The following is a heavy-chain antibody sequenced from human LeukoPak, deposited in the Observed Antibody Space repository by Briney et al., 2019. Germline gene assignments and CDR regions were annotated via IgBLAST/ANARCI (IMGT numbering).Heavy chain of an antibody. CDR2: IYTSGST. J-gene: IGHJ4*02. D-gene: IGHD3-10*01. CDR3: VLHMVRGVIDY. V-gene: IGHV4-61*02. CDR1: GGSISSGSYY. Sequence: SQTLSLTCTVSGGSISSGSYYWSWIRQPAGKGLEWIGRIYTSGSTNYNPSLKSRVTISVDTSKNQFSLKLSSVTAADTAVYYCVLHMVRGVIDYWGQGTLVTVSS.